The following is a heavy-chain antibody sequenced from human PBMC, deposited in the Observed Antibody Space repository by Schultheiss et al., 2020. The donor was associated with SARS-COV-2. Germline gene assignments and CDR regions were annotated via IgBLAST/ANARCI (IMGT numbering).Heavy chain of an antibody. CDR2: ISSSSSYT. Sequence: GGSLRLSCAASGFTFSSYEMNWVRQAPGKGLEWVSYISSSSSYTNYADSVKGRFTISRDNSKNTLYLQMNSLRAEDTAVYYCAREGRYSSVDYWGQGTLVTVSS. D-gene: IGHD6-25*01. J-gene: IGHJ4*02. CDR3: AREGRYSSVDY. V-gene: IGHV3-21*05. CDR1: GFTFSSYE.